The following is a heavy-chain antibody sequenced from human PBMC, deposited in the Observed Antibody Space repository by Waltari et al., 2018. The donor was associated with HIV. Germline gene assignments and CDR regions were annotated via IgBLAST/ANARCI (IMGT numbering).Heavy chain of an antibody. CDR1: EYTFTTYH. J-gene: IGHJ4*02. CDR3: ARALSTTWHNLDY. CDR2: INPDNGDT. Sequence: QVQLIQSGAEMKKPGASMKVSCKASEYTFTTYHIHWVRQAPGEGLEGMGSINPDNGDTQYAQKFQGWVSMTRDTSINTAYMNLTRLRSEDSAVYYCARALSTTWHNLDYWGQGTLVTVSS. D-gene: IGHD2-2*01. V-gene: IGHV1-2*04.